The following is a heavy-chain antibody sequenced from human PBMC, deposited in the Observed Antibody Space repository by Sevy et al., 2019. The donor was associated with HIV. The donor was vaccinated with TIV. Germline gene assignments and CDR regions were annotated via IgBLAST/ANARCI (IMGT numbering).Heavy chain of an antibody. J-gene: IGHJ6*03. CDR2: ISWNSDSI. CDR1: GFTFDDYA. CDR3: AKGGCAYRKYYYYMDV. Sequence: GGSLRLSCAASGFTFDDYAMHWVRQAPGKGLEWVSGISWNSDSIGYADSVKGRFTISRDNAKNSLYLQMNSLRAEDTALYYCAKGGCAYRKYYYYMDVWGKGTTVTVSS. V-gene: IGHV3-9*01. D-gene: IGHD4-4*01.